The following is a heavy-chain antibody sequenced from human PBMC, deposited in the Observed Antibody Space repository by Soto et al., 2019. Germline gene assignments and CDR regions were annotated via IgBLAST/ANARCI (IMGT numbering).Heavy chain of an antibody. D-gene: IGHD3-22*01. CDR3: WRNDGDDSTNF. J-gene: IGHJ4*02. V-gene: IGHV1-18*04. Sequence: QVQLIHSAPEVKRPGASVRVSCRASGYTFTSYGLNWVRRAPGQGLEWMGRMASHDGSTVSAQSFQGRLTLTRDTFTNPAYLELGALTSDDTGLYFCWRNDGDDSTNFWGQGTLVTVSS. CDR1: GYTFTSYG. CDR2: MASHDGST.